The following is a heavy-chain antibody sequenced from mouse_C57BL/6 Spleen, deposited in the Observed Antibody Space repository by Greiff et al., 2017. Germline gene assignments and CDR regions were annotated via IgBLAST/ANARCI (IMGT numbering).Heavy chain of an antibody. CDR1: GYSITSGYY. Sequence: ESGPGLVKPSQSLSLTCSVTGYSITSGYYWNWIRQFPGNKLEWMGYISYDGSNNYNPSLKNRISITRDTSKNQFFLKLNSVTTEDTATYYCASPFYYFDYWGQGTTLTVSS. CDR3: ASPFYYFDY. V-gene: IGHV3-6*01. CDR2: ISYDGSN. J-gene: IGHJ2*01.